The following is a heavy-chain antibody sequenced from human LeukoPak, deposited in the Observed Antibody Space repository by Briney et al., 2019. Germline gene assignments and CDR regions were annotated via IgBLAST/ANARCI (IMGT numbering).Heavy chain of an antibody. J-gene: IGHJ4*02. Sequence: SETLSLTCTVSGGSISSYYWSWIRQPPGKGLEWIGYIYYSGSTNYSPSLKSRVTISVDTSKNQFSLKLSSVTAADTAVYYCARLRGSGWDFDYWGQGTLVTVSS. CDR1: GGSISSYY. D-gene: IGHD6-19*01. V-gene: IGHV4-59*08. CDR2: IYYSGST. CDR3: ARLRGSGWDFDY.